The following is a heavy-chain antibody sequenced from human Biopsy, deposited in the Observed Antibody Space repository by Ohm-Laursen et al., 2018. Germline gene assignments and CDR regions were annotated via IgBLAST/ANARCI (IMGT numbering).Heavy chain of an antibody. CDR3: AKDHCSGGTCYSDGPVFDF. V-gene: IGHV3-23*01. CDR2: ISVSGGST. CDR1: GSTFSSYF. Sequence: SLRLSCAASGSTFSSYFMSWVRQAPGKGLEWVSDISVSGGSTHYADSVKGRFTISRDNSKNTLYLQMNSLRAEDTAVYYCAKDHCSGGTCYSDGPVFDFWGQGTLVTVSS. J-gene: IGHJ4*02. D-gene: IGHD2-15*01.